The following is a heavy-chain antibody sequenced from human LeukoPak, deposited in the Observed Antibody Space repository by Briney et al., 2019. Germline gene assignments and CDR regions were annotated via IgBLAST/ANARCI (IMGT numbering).Heavy chain of an antibody. V-gene: IGHV3-23*01. D-gene: IGHD3-22*01. CDR1: GFTFSSYA. J-gene: IGHJ4*01. CDR2: ISGSGGST. CDR3: ATFDSSGYYPNDYFDY. Sequence: PGGSLRLSCAASGFTFSSYAMSWVRQAPGKGLEWVSAISGSGGSTYYADSVKGRFTISRDNSKNTLYLQMNSLRAEDTAVYYCATFDSSGYYPNDYFDYWGQGTLVTVSS.